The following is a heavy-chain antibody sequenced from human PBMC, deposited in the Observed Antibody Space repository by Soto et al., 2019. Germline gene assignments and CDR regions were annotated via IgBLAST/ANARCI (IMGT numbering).Heavy chain of an antibody. CDR1: GYTFTGYY. CDR2: INPDTGGT. V-gene: IGHV1-2*02. D-gene: IGHD6-13*01. J-gene: IGHJ5*02. CDR3: AREDSRSDWFDP. Sequence: KVACKASGYTFTGYYIHWVRQAPGQGLEWMGWINPDTGGTDYAQTFQGRVTMTRDTSISTAYMELSRLRPDDTAVYYCAREDSRSDWFDPWGQGTLVTVSS.